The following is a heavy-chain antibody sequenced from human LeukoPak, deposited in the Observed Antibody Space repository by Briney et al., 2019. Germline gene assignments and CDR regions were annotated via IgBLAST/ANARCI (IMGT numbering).Heavy chain of an antibody. Sequence: GGSLRLSCSASGFTFTNYAMSWVRQAPGKGLELVSSISASGTTTYFADSVKGRFTISRDNSKNTLYLQITSLRAEDTAVYYCVAYYGSGRSADWGQGTLVTVCS. D-gene: IGHD3-10*01. V-gene: IGHV3-23*01. CDR2: ISASGTTT. CDR3: VAYYGSGRSAD. CDR1: GFTFTNYA. J-gene: IGHJ4*02.